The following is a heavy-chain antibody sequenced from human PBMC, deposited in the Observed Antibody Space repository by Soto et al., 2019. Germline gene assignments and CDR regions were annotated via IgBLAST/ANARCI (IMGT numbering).Heavy chain of an antibody. V-gene: IGHV3-30*03. Sequence: GGSLRLSCAASGFTFSSYGMHWVRQAPGKGLEWVAVISYDGSNKYYADSVKGRFTISRDNSKNTLYLQMNSLRAEDTAVYYCEGRQWLVGGSDPGTDYDYWGQGTLVTVSS. J-gene: IGHJ4*02. CDR2: ISYDGSNK. D-gene: IGHD6-19*01. CDR1: GFTFSSYG. CDR3: EGRQWLVGGSDPGTDYDY.